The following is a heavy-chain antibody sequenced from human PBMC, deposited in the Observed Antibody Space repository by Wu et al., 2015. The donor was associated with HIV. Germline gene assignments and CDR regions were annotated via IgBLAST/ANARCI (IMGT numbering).Heavy chain of an antibody. D-gene: IGHD3-22*01. J-gene: IGHJ4*02. CDR1: GYIFTDYG. Sequence: AQLVQSGGEVKKPGASVRIACKSSGYIFTDYGIHWVRQAPGEGLEWMGWISAQNGNTKYAQKFQDRVMMTTETSSSTAYMELKSLRSDDSGVYFCARGHYYDSSSSPMYWGPGSRVTVSS. CDR2: ISAQNGNT. CDR3: ARGHYYDSSSSPMY. V-gene: IGHV1-18*01.